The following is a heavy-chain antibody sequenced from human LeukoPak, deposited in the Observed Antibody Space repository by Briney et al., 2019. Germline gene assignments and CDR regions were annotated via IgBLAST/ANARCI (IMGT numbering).Heavy chain of an antibody. Sequence: GGSLRLSCAASGFTFSSYSMNWVRQAPGKGLEWVSSISGSSYIYYADSVKGRFTISRDNAKNSLYLQMNSLRAEDTAVYYCARDGYCSGGSCYSDAFDIWGQGTMVTVSS. D-gene: IGHD2-15*01. J-gene: IGHJ3*02. CDR1: GFTFSSYS. CDR2: ISGSSYI. V-gene: IGHV3-21*01. CDR3: ARDGYCSGGSCYSDAFDI.